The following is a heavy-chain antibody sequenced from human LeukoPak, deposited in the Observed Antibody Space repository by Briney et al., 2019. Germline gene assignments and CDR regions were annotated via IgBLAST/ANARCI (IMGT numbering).Heavy chain of an antibody. CDR3: AKGSPHTVVVTGGAFDI. CDR1: GFSFSTYG. Sequence: GGSLRLSCSASGFSFSTYGFHWVRQAPGKGLEWVAVISYDGTNKYYADSVKGRFTMSRDNSENTLYLQMNSLRAEDTAVHYCAKGSPHTVVVTGGAFDIWGQGTMVTVSS. V-gene: IGHV3-30*18. D-gene: IGHD2-21*02. J-gene: IGHJ3*02. CDR2: ISYDGTNK.